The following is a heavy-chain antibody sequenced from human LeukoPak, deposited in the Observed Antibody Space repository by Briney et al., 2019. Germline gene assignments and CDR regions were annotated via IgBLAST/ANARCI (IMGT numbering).Heavy chain of an antibody. J-gene: IGHJ4*02. CDR3: ARVPYDSDEDF. Sequence: GGSLRLSCAASGFTFSSYWMHWVRQAPGKGLVWVSRISNDGSSTSYADSVKSRLTISRDNAKNTLYLQMSSLRAEDTAVYYCARVPYDSDEDFWGQGTLVTVSS. CDR1: GFTFSSYW. V-gene: IGHV3-74*01. D-gene: IGHD3-22*01. CDR2: ISNDGSST.